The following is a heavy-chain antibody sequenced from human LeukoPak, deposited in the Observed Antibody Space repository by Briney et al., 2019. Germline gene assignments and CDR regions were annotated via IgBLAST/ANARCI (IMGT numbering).Heavy chain of an antibody. J-gene: IGHJ4*02. Sequence: SETLSLTCTVSGYSISSGYYWGWIRQPPGKGLEWIGSIYHSGSTYYNPSLKSRVTISVDTSKNQFSLKLSSVTAADTAVYYCARGYLAARLDYWGQGTLVTVSS. CDR1: GYSISSGYY. CDR2: IYHSGST. CDR3: ARGYLAARLDY. D-gene: IGHD6-6*01. V-gene: IGHV4-38-2*02.